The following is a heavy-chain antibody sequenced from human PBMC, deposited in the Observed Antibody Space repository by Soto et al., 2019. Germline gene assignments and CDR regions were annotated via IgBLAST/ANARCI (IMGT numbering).Heavy chain of an antibody. CDR1: DFTLSIYG. Sequence: WGSLLVFCASSDFTLSIYGMAGVRQDPGNGLDFVEVISYDGSNKYYADSVKGRFTISGDNSKNTLDLQMNSLRAEDTAVYYCAKDFKDIVVVPAAISHYYGMDVWVQGTPVTVSS. J-gene: IGHJ6*01. CDR2: ISYDGSNK. D-gene: IGHD2-2*02. CDR3: AKDFKDIVVVPAAISHYYGMDV. V-gene: IGHV3-30*18.